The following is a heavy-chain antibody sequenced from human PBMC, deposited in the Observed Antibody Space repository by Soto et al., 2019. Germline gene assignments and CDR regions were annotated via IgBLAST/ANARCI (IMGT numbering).Heavy chain of an antibody. D-gene: IGHD6-19*01. CDR1: GYTFINYG. V-gene: IGHV1-18*04. CDR3: ARDEGSHGFDS. J-gene: IGHJ4*02. CDR2: VSGYNGNT. Sequence: ASVKVSCKASGYTFINYGISWVRQAPGQGLEWMGWVSGYNGNTNYAQKLRGRVTMTTDTSTSTAYMELRTLRSDDTAVYYCARDEGSHGFDSWGQGTPVTVSS.